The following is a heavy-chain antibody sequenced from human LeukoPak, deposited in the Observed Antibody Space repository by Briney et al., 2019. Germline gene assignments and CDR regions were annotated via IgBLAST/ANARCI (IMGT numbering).Heavy chain of an antibody. J-gene: IGHJ6*03. CDR1: GFTFDDYG. CDR3: ARGGFDYDFWSGYYTTPKDYYYYMDV. CDR2: INWNGGST. Sequence: GGSLRLSCAASGFTFDDYGMSWVRQAPGKGLEWVSGINWNGGSTGYADSVKGRFTISRDNAKNSLYLQMNSLRAEDTALYYCARGGFDYDFWSGYYTTPKDYYYYMDVWGKGTTVTVSS. D-gene: IGHD3-3*01. V-gene: IGHV3-20*04.